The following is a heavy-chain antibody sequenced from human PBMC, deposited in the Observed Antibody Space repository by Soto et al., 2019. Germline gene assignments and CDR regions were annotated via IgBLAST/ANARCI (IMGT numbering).Heavy chain of an antibody. CDR1: GYSFTDYH. CDR3: ARGDSTDCSNGVCSFFYNHVMDV. CDR2: INPKSGGT. D-gene: IGHD2-8*01. Sequence: ASVKVSCKASGYSFTDYHIHWVRQAPGQGLEWLGRINPKSGGTSTAQKFQGWVTMTADTSISTASMELTRLTSDDTAIYYCARGDSTDCSNGVCSFFYNHVMDVSGPGTKVTVSS. V-gene: IGHV1-2*04. J-gene: IGHJ6*02.